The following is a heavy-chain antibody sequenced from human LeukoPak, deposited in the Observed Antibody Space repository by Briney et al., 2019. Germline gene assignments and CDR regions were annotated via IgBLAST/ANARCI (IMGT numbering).Heavy chain of an antibody. Sequence: ASVKVSCKASGYTFTGYYMHWVRQAPGQGLEWMGWINPNSGGTNYAQKFQGRVTMTRDTSINTAYMELSRLRSDDTAVYYCARDPLEWLVLPKAFDIWGQGTMVTVSS. V-gene: IGHV1-2*02. CDR3: ARDPLEWLVLPKAFDI. CDR1: GYTFTGYY. D-gene: IGHD3-3*01. CDR2: INPNSGGT. J-gene: IGHJ3*02.